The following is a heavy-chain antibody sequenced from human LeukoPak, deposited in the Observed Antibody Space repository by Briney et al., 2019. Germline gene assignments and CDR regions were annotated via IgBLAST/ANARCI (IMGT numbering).Heavy chain of an antibody. CDR3: ARRTGWAFDI. D-gene: IGHD1-1*01. Sequence: AETLSLTCTVSSGSISGFYWSWIRQPPGKGLEWIGYTYYTGSTNYNPSLRSRVTISVDTSKNQFSLKLSSVSAADTAVYYCARRTGWAFDIWGQGTMVTVSS. CDR1: SGSISGFY. V-gene: IGHV4-59*08. J-gene: IGHJ3*02. CDR2: TYYTGST.